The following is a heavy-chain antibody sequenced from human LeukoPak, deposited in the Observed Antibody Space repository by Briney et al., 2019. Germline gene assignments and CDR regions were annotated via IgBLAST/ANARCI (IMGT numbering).Heavy chain of an antibody. Sequence: GGSLRLSCAASGFTFSDYSMMWIRQAPGKGLEWVSYISSSGSTTYYAASVKGRFTISRDNAKNSLYLQMNSLRVEDTAVYYCASQKGRIAVAVDYWGQGTLVTVSS. CDR1: GFTFSDYS. D-gene: IGHD6-19*01. CDR3: ASQKGRIAVAVDY. V-gene: IGHV3-11*04. CDR2: ISSSGSTT. J-gene: IGHJ4*02.